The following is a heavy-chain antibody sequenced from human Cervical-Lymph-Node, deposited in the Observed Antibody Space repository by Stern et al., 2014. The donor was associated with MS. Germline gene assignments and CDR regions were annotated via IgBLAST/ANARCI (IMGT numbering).Heavy chain of an antibody. D-gene: IGHD2-8*02. CDR1: GDSIRSYTHY. Sequence: QLQLQESGPGLVKPSETLSLTCAVSGDSIRSYTHYWAWIRQPPGKGLEWIGSVYYSGATYYNPSLKSPVTISVDTSQNHFPRGPNSGTAADTAVYYCAKHACTGAACPFDLWGQGTLVTVSS. CDR2: VYYSGAT. CDR3: AKHACTGAACPFDL. V-gene: IGHV4-39*01. J-gene: IGHJ4*02.